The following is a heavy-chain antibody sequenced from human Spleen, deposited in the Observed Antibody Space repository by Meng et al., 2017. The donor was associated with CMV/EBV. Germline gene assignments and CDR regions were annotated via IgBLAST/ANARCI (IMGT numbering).Heavy chain of an antibody. CDR3: AREEAMVGYYTNWFDA. J-gene: IGHJ5*02. V-gene: IGHV3-15*01. D-gene: IGHD5-18*01. CDR2: IKSKTDGGTT. CDR1: GFTFSNAW. Sequence: GESLKISCAASGFTFSNAWMSWVRQAPGKGLEWVGRIKSKTDGGTTDYAAPVKGRFTISRDDSKNTLYLQMNSLKTEDTAVYYCAREEAMVGYYTNWFDAWGQGTLVTVSS.